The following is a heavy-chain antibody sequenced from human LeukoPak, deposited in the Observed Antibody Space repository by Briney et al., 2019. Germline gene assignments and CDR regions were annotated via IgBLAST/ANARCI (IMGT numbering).Heavy chain of an antibody. CDR3: ATASMDYGDHLRSGILDY. J-gene: IGHJ4*02. D-gene: IGHD4-17*01. CDR2: ISSSSSTI. CDR1: GFTFSSYS. V-gene: IGHV3-48*01. Sequence: PGGSLRLSCAASGFTFSSYSMNWVRQAPGKGLEWVSYISSSSSTIYYADSVKGRFTISRDNSKNTLYLQMNSLRAEDTAVYYCATASMDYGDHLRSGILDYWGQGTLVTVSS.